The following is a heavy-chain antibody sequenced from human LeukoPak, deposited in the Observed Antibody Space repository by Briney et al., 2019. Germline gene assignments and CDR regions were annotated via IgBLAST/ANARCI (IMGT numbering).Heavy chain of an antibody. Sequence: GGSLRLSCAASGFTFSDYYMSWIRQAPGKGLEWISYISSSGRTIFYADSVKGRFTISRDNAKSSLYLQMNSLRAEDTAVYYCARDITGSNYNTNYYYYYMDVWGKGTTVTVSS. V-gene: IGHV3-11*04. D-gene: IGHD4-11*01. CDR1: GFTFSDYY. J-gene: IGHJ6*03. CDR3: ARDITGSNYNTNYYYYYMDV. CDR2: ISSSGRTI.